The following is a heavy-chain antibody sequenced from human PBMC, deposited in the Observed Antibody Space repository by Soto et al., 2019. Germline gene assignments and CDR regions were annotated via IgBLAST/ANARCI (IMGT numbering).Heavy chain of an antibody. Sequence: PSETLSLTCAVYGGSFSGYYWSWIRQPPGKGLEWIGEINHSGSTNYNPSLKSRVTISVDTSKNQFSLKLSSVTAADTAVYYCASLQSVAVAGTKRRYFDYWGQGTLVTVSS. CDR3: ASLQSVAVAGTKRRYFDY. CDR1: GGSFSGYY. J-gene: IGHJ4*02. V-gene: IGHV4-34*01. CDR2: INHSGST. D-gene: IGHD6-19*01.